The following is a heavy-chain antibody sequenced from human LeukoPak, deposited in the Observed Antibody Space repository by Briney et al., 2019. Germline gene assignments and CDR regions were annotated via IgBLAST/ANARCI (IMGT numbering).Heavy chain of an antibody. V-gene: IGHV1-69*04. J-gene: IGHJ3*02. CDR3: ARARITMVRGAAFDI. Sequence: GASVKVSCKASGGTFSSYAISWVRQAPGQGLEWMGRIIPILGIANYAQKFQGRVTITADKSTSTAYMELSSLRSEDTAVYYCARARITMVRGAAFDIWAKGQWSPSLQ. CDR1: GGTFSSYA. CDR2: IIPILGIA. D-gene: IGHD3-10*01.